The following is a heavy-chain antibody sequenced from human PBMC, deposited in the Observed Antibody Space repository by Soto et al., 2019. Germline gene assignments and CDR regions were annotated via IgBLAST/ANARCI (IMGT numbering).Heavy chain of an antibody. J-gene: IGHJ4*02. CDR1: GGSFSGYY. CDR3: ASAWGGVPDY. Sequence: QVQLQQWGAGLLKPSETLSLTCAVYGGSFSGYYWSWIRQPPGKGLEWIGEINHSGSTNYNPSLKIRVTISVDTSKNQFSLKLSSVTAADTAVYYCASAWGGVPDYWGQGTLVTVSS. CDR2: INHSGST. V-gene: IGHV4-34*01. D-gene: IGHD3-16*01.